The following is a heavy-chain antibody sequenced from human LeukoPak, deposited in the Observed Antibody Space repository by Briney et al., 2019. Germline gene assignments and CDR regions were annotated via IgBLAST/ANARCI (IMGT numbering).Heavy chain of an antibody. V-gene: IGHV3-7*01. CDR2: IKRDGSEK. Sequence: HTGGSLRLSCAASGFTFNSYWMNWVRQAPGKGLEWVANIKRDGSEKYYVDSVKGRFTISRDNAKKTLYLQMNSLRAEDTAVYYCVRDGDYDAFDIWGQGTMVTVSS. J-gene: IGHJ3*02. CDR3: VRDGDYDAFDI. CDR1: GFTFNSYW. D-gene: IGHD4-17*01.